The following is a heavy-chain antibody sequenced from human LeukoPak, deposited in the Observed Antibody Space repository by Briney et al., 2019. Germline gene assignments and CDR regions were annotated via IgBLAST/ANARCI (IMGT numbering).Heavy chain of an antibody. V-gene: IGHV4-39*01. CDR3: ARGRDYDFWSGFPRGYYGMDV. CDR2: IHYTGST. Sequence: SETLSLTCTVSGGSINTSSYYWGWIRQPPGKGLEWIGSIHYTGSTYYNPSLKGRVSISADTSKNQFSLKLSSVTAADTAVYYCARGRDYDFWSGFPRGYYGMDVWGQGTTVTVSS. J-gene: IGHJ6*02. D-gene: IGHD3-3*01. CDR1: GGSINTSSYY.